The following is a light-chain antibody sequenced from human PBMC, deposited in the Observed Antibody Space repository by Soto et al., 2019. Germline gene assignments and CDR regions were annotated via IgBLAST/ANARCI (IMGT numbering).Light chain of an antibody. CDR1: SSDVGGYNY. V-gene: IGLV2-14*03. Sequence: QSALTQPASVSGSPGQSITISCTGTSSDVGGYNYVSWYQQHPGKAPKLMIYDVSNRPSGVSNRFSGPKSGNTASLTISGLQAEDEADYHCSSYSSRNTHVFGTGTKVTVL. CDR2: DVS. J-gene: IGLJ1*01. CDR3: SSYSSRNTHV.